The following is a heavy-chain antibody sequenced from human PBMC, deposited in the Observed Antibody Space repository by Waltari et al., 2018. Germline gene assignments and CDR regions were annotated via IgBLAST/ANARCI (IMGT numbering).Heavy chain of an antibody. Sequence: QLQLQESGPGLVRPSETLSLTCTVSGGSSSRSSYYWGWIRQPPGTGLEWIVSICYSESTYFDPSLKSRATISVDTSNNLFSLKLSSVTSADTAVYYCARDTPFPPLVRNSWCEPWGQGTLVTVSS. CDR1: GGSSSRSSYY. V-gene: IGHV4-39*07. CDR3: ARDTPFPPLVRNSWCEP. D-gene: IGHD1-7*01. J-gene: IGHJ5*02. CDR2: ICYSEST.